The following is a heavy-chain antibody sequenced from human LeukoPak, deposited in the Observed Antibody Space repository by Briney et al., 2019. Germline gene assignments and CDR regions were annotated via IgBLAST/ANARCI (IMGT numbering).Heavy chain of an antibody. CDR3: ARSQDGDYGDFLRYLDP. CDR2: ISAYNGVT. CDR1: GYTFNSYG. J-gene: IGHJ5*01. V-gene: IGHV1-18*01. Sequence: ASVKVSCKASGYTFNSYGISWVRQAPGQGLEWMGWISAYNGVTSYAQKVQGRVTMTTDTSTGTAYLDLRSLTSDDTAVYYCARSQDGDYGDFLRYLDPWGQGTLVTVSS. D-gene: IGHD4-17*01.